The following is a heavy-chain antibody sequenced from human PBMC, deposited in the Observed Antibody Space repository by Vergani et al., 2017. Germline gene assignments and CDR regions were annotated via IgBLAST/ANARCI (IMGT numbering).Heavy chain of an antibody. CDR1: ESSFISNE. Sequence: EVMLVQSGAEVKKPGESLKISCKYSESSFISNEIAWVRQMSGKGLQWMGNINPIDSKIAYSPSFQGQAIMSLHKSITTAYLQWRSLKASHTAIYYCTRHVPCAAGACLHFYHWGQGTPVTVSS. CDR2: INPIDSKI. D-gene: IGHD2-15*01. J-gene: IGHJ4*02. V-gene: IGHV5-51*01. CDR3: TRHVPCAAGACLHFYH.